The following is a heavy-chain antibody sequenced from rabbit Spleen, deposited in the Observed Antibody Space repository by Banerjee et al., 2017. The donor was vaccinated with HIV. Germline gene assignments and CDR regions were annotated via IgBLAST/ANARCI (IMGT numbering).Heavy chain of an antibody. CDR1: GFSFNSGYD. J-gene: IGHJ6*01. D-gene: IGHD8-1*01. Sequence: QEQLKESGGGLVQPGASLTLTCKASGFSFNSGYDMCWVRQAPGKGLEWIACVYAGSSGSTYSATWAKGRFTISKTSSTTVTLQMTSLTAADTATYFCARDTGTSFSTYGMDLWGQGTLVTVS. CDR3: ARDTGTSFSTYGMDL. V-gene: IGHV1S45*01. CDR2: VYAGSSGST.